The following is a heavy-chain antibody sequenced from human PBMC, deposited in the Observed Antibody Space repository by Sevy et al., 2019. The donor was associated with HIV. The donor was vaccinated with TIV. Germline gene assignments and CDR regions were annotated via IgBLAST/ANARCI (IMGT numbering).Heavy chain of an antibody. CDR2: ISYDGNNK. Sequence: GGSLRLSCAASGFTFSSYGMHWVRQAPGKGLEWVADISYDGNNKYHADSVKDRFTISRDNSKNTLYLQMNSLRAEDTAVYYCARDGSSGGLFLKDYYYFGMDVWGQGTTVTVSS. J-gene: IGHJ6*02. V-gene: IGHV3-30*04. D-gene: IGHD3-16*01. CDR1: GFTFSSYG. CDR3: ARDGSSGGLFLKDYYYFGMDV.